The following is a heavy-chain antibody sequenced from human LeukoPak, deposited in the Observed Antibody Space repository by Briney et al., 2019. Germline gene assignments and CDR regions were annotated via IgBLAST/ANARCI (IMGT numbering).Heavy chain of an antibody. CDR3: ARGRGGYSYGPFDY. CDR2: ISSSSSYI. V-gene: IGHV3-21*01. Sequence: GGSLRLSCAASGFTFSSYSMNWVRQAPGKGLEWVSSISSSSSYIYYADSVKGRFTISRDNAKNSLYLQMNSLRAEDTAAYYCARGRGGYSYGPFDYWGQGTLVTVSS. J-gene: IGHJ4*02. CDR1: GFTFSSYS. D-gene: IGHD5-18*01.